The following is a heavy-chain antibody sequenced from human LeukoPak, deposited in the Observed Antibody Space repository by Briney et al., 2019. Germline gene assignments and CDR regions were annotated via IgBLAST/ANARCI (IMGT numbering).Heavy chain of an antibody. V-gene: IGHV4-34*01. D-gene: IGHD6-13*01. CDR3: ARLAYSAPSKAAASTTGQ. Sequence: SETLSLTCAVYGGSFSGYYWSWIRQPPGKGLEWIGEINHSGSTNYNSSLKSRVTISVDTSKNQFSLKLSSVTAADTAVYYCARLAYSAPSKAAASTTGQWGQGTLVTVSS. CDR1: GGSFSGYY. CDR2: INHSGST. J-gene: IGHJ4*02.